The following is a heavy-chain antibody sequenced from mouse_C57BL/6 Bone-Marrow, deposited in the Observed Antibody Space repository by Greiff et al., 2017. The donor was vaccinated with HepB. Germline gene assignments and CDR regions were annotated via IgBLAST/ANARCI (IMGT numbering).Heavy chain of an antibody. J-gene: IGHJ3*01. CDR1: GYTFTSYG. CDR2: IYPRSGNT. CDR3: ARGTTVVAPFAY. Sequence: VKLVESGAELARPGASVKLSCKASGYTFTSYGISWVKQRTGQGLEWIGEIYPRSGNTYYNEKFKGKATLTADKSSSTAYMELRSLTSEDSAVYFCARGTTVVAPFAYWCQGTLVTVSA. V-gene: IGHV1-81*01. D-gene: IGHD1-1*01.